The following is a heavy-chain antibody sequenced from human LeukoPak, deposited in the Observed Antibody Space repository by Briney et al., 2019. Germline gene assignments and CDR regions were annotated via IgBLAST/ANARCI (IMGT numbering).Heavy chain of an antibody. J-gene: IGHJ4*02. V-gene: IGHV1-46*01. CDR2: INPSGGGT. D-gene: IGHD6-13*01. CDR3: ASGAAAGTFSIAY. Sequence: SVKVSCKASGFTFTSYYMGWVGQAPGHGLEWMGIINPSGGGTSYAQKFQGRVTMTTDTSTSTLYMELSSLRSEDTAVYYCASGAAAGTFSIAYWGQGTLLTVSS. CDR1: GFTFTSYY.